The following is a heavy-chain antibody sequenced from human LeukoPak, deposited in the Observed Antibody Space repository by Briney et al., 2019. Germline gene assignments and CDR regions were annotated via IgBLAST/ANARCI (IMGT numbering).Heavy chain of an antibody. V-gene: IGHV4-61*08. CDR3: ARLRSYSSSWYVCDY. CDR2: IYTSGST. CDR1: GGSISSGGYY. Sequence: PSETLSLTCTASGGSISSGGYYWSWIRQPPGKGLEWIGYIYTSGSTNYNPSLKSRVTISVDTSKNQFSLKLSSVTAADTAVYYCARLRSYSSSWYVCDYWGQGTLVTVSS. J-gene: IGHJ4*02. D-gene: IGHD6-13*01.